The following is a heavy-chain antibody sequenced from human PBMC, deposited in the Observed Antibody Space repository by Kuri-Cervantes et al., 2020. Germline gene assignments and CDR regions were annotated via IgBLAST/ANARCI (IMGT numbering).Heavy chain of an antibody. J-gene: IGHJ4*02. CDR3: ARVGTGTSWSYFDY. D-gene: IGHD1-7*01. CDR1: GFTFSNAW. V-gene: IGHV3-15*01. CDR2: IKSKTDGGTT. Sequence: GESLKISCAASGFTFSNAWMSWVRQAPGKGLEWVGRIKSKTDGGTTDYAAPVKGRFTISRDDSKNTLYLQMNSLRAEDTAVYYCARVGTGTSWSYFDYWGQGTLVTVSS.